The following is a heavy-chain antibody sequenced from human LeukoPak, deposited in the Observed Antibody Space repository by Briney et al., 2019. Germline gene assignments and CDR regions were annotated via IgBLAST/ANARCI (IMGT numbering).Heavy chain of an antibody. CDR2: IIPIFGTA. Sequence: GSSVKISCKASGGTFSSYAISWVRQAPGQGLEWMGRIIPIFGTANYAQKFQGRVTITTDESTSTAYMELSSLRSEDTAVYYCAREQTPLPAPDAFDIWGQGTMVTVSS. V-gene: IGHV1-69*05. CDR1: GGTFSSYA. J-gene: IGHJ3*02. CDR3: AREQTPLPAPDAFDI. D-gene: IGHD4-23*01.